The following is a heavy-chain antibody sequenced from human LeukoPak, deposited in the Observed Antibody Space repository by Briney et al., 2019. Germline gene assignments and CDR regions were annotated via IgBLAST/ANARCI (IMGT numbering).Heavy chain of an antibody. CDR1: GGSISSYY. J-gene: IGHJ4*02. Sequence: SETLSLTCTVSGGSISSYYWSWIRQPPGKGLEWIGYIYYSGSTNYNPSLKSRVTISVDTSKNQFSLKLSSVTAADTAVYYCARQKYYYDSSGYSGGYFDYWGQGTLVTVSS. CDR2: IYYSGST. CDR3: ARQKYYYDSSGYSGGYFDY. V-gene: IGHV4-59*08. D-gene: IGHD3-22*01.